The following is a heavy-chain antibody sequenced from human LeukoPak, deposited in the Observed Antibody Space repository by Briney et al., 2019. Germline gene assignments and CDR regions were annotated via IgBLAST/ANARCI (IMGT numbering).Heavy chain of an antibody. Sequence: ASVKVSCKASGYTFTSYGISWVRQAPGQGLEWMGWISAYNGNTNYAQKLQGRVTMTTDTSTSTAYMELRSLRSDDTAVYYCARLKPELLWFGAYLYYYYMDVWGKGTTVTISS. CDR3: ARLKPELLWFGAYLYYYYMDV. D-gene: IGHD3-10*01. CDR1: GYTFTSYG. CDR2: ISAYNGNT. V-gene: IGHV1-18*01. J-gene: IGHJ6*03.